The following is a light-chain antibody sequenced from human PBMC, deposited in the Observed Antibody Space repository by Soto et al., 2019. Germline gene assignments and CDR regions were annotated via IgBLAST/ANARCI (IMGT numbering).Light chain of an antibody. CDR2: GAS. J-gene: IGKJ4*01. CDR3: QQYSNWPPLT. Sequence: EIVMTQSPATLSVFPGERATLSCRASQSISSTLAWYQQKPGQAPRLLIYGASTRATGIPARFSGSGSGTEFTLTISSLQSEDFAVYYCQQYSNWPPLTFGGGTKVEIK. CDR1: QSISST. V-gene: IGKV3-15*01.